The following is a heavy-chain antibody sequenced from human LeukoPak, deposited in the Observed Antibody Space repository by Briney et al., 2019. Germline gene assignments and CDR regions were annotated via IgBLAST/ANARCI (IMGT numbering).Heavy chain of an antibody. Sequence: GGSLRLSCAASGFTFSNYNMNWVRQAPGKGLEWVAFIRYDGSNKYYADSVKGRFTISRDNSKNTLYLQMNSLRAEDTAVYYCARSVVGPTGGGYFDYWGQGTLVTVSS. CDR2: IRYDGSNK. CDR3: ARSVVGPTGGGYFDY. CDR1: GFTFSNYN. D-gene: IGHD1-26*01. J-gene: IGHJ4*02. V-gene: IGHV3-30*02.